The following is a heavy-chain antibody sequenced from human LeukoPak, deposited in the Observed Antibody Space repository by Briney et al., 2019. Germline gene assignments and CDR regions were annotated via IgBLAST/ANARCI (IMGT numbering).Heavy chain of an antibody. CDR3: AKDSTGYHPGY. J-gene: IGHJ4*02. CDR2: ISWNSGSI. CDR1: GFTFDDYA. V-gene: IGHV3-9*01. Sequence: PGGSLRLSCAASGFTFDDYAMHWVRQAPGKGLEWVSGISWNSGSIGYADSVKGRFTISRDNLKNTVYLLINSVRTEDTAVYYCAKDSTGYHPGYWGQGTLVTVSS. D-gene: IGHD3-9*01.